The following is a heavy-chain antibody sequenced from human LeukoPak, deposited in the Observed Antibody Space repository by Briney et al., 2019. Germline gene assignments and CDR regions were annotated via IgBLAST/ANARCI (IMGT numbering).Heavy chain of an antibody. D-gene: IGHD3-10*01. CDR3: AKQEGSGSYLY. CDR1: GFTFSSYA. V-gene: IGHV3-23*01. Sequence: GGSLRLSCAASGFTFSSYAMSWVRQAPGKGLEWVSAISGSGGSTYYADSVKGRFTISRDNSKNTLYLEMNSLRAEDTAVYYCAKQEGSGSYLYWGQGTLVTVSS. J-gene: IGHJ4*02. CDR2: ISGSGGST.